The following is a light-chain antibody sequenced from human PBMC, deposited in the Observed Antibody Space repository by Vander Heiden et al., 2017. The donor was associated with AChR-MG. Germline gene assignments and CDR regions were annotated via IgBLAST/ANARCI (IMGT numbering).Light chain of an antibody. CDR1: NSNIGTNS. CDR3: AAWDDKMSGV. V-gene: IGLV1-47*01. J-gene: IGLJ2*01. Sequence: QSVLTQPPSASGTPGQTVTISCSGSNSNIGTNSAYWYQQFPGTAPKLLIYRNNQRPAGVPDRFSGSKSGTSASLAISGLRPEDEADYYGAAWDDKMSGVFGGGTKLTVL. CDR2: RNN.